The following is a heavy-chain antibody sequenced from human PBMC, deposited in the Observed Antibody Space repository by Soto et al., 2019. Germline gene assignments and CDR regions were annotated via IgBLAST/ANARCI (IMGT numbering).Heavy chain of an antibody. Sequence: EVQLVESGGGLVKPGGSLRLSCAASGFTFTRYSMNWFRQAPGNGLEWVSSISSTTNYIYDVDSMKGRFTISRDNAKNSLYLEMNSLSAEDTAVYYCAREYEDLTSNFDYWGQGTLVTVSS. D-gene: IGHD3-3*01. CDR1: GFTFTRYS. J-gene: IGHJ4*02. V-gene: IGHV3-21*06. CDR3: AREYEDLTSNFDY. CDR2: ISSTTNYI.